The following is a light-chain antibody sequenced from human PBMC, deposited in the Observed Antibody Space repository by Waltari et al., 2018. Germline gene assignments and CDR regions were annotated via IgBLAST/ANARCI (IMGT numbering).Light chain of an antibody. CDR3: CSYAGIYTKYV. CDR2: DVS. CDR1: SSDVGNYNY. V-gene: IGLV2-11*01. J-gene: IGLJ1*01. Sequence: QSALTQPRSVSGSPGQSVTISCTGTSSDVGNYNYVSWYQHHPGKAPKRMIYDVSRRPLGVPDRFSGARSGNTASRTISGLQAEYEADYYCCSYAGIYTKYVFGTGTKVTVL.